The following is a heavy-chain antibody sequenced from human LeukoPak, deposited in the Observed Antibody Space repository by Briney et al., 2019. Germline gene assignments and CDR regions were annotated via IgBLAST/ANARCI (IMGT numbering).Heavy chain of an antibody. Sequence: PGGSLRLSCVASGFTFSGYALSWVRQAPGKGLEWVSAISGSGENTYYADSVKGRFTISRDNSKNTLYLQMNSLRAEDTAVYYCTKGPHLRDPTYWGQGTLVTVSS. CDR3: TKGPHLRDPTY. CDR2: ISGSGENT. J-gene: IGHJ4*02. V-gene: IGHV3-23*01. CDR1: GFTFSGYA. D-gene: IGHD2-21*01.